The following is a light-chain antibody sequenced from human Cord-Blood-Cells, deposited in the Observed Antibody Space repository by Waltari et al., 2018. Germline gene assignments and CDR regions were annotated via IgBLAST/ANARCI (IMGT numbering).Light chain of an antibody. J-gene: IGLJ1*01. V-gene: IGLV2-11*01. Sequence: QSALTQPRSVSGSPGQSVPISCTGTSSDVGGYNDVSWYQQHPGKAPKLMIYDVSKRPSGVPDRFSGSKSGNTASLTISGLQAEDEADYYCCSYAGSYVYVFGTGTKVTVL. CDR2: DVS. CDR1: SSDVGGYND. CDR3: CSYAGSYVYV.